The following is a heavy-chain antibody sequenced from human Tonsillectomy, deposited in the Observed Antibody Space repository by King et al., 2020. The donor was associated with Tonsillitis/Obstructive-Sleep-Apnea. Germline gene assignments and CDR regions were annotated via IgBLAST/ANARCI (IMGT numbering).Heavy chain of an antibody. D-gene: IGHD6-6*01. J-gene: IGHJ2*01. CDR1: GFTFSSYD. Sequence: QLVQSGGGLVQPGGSLRLSCAASGFTFSSYDMHWVRQATGKGLEWVSAIGTAGDTYYPGSVKGRFTISRENAKNSLYLQMKSLRAGDTAVYYCARGRRIAARPDPDWFFDLWGRGTLVTVSS. V-gene: IGHV3-13*04. CDR2: IGTAGDT. CDR3: ARGRRIAARPDPDWFFDL.